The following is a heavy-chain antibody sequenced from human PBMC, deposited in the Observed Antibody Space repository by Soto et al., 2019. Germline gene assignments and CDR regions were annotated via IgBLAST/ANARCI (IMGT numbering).Heavy chain of an antibody. V-gene: IGHV3-33*01. CDR2: IWYDGSNE. CDR3: ACGFYFWRGYKRPSNYYYGMDV. Sequence: GGSLRLSCAASGFSFSSHGMHWVRQAPGKGLEWVAVIWYDGSNENYADSVKGRFTISRDNSKNTVYLQMNSLGAEDSAVYYCACGFYFWRGYKRPSNYYYGMDVWGQGTTVTVSS. CDR1: GFSFSSHG. J-gene: IGHJ6*02. D-gene: IGHD3-3*01.